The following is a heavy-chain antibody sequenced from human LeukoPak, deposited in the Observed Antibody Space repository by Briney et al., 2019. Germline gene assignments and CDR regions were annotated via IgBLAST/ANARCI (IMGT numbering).Heavy chain of an antibody. V-gene: IGHV3-20*04. CDR3: ARAVAGYFAFDI. J-gene: IGHJ3*02. CDR1: GFTFDDYG. Sequence: GGSLRLSCAASGFTFDDYGMSWVRQVPGKGLEWVCGFNWNGVTTSYSDSARGRFTISRDKAKTSVFLQMNSLRAEDTAVYYCARAVAGYFAFDIWGQGTMVTVSS. D-gene: IGHD6-19*01. CDR2: FNWNGVTT.